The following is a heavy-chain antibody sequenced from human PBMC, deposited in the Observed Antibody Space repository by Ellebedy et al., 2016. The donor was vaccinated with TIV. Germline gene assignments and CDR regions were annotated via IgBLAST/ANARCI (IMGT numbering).Heavy chain of an antibody. V-gene: IGHV3-21*01. CDR2: ISSCSTYI. J-gene: IGHJ4*02. CDR1: GFTFSSYN. D-gene: IGHD4-17*01. CDR3: VREAWDGDYHFDY. Sequence: GESLKISCAASGFTFSSYNMNWFRQAPGKGLEWVSSISSCSTYIYYADSVKGRFTISSDDAKNSLYLHMNSLRAEDTAVYYGVREAWDGDYHFDYWGQGTLVTVSS.